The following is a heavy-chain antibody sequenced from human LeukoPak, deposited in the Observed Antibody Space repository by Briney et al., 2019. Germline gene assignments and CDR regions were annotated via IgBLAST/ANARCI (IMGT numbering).Heavy chain of an antibody. Sequence: ASVKVSCKASGGTFSSYAISWVRQAPGQGLEWMGWINPSSGDTKYPQEFQGRVTMTGDTSISTAYMELSRLRSDDTAVYYCARDTLTYDYVWGTIDYWGQGTLVTVSS. D-gene: IGHD3-16*01. CDR3: ARDTLTYDYVWGTIDY. J-gene: IGHJ4*02. V-gene: IGHV1-2*02. CDR1: GGTFSSYA. CDR2: INPSSGDT.